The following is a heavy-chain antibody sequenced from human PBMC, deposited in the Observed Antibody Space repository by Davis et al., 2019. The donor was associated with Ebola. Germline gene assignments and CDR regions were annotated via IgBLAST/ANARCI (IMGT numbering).Heavy chain of an antibody. Sequence: SLKISCAASGFTFDDYAMHWVRQAPGKGLEWVSGISWDSGNIDYADSVKGRLTISRDNAKNSLYLQMNSLRAEDTALYYCAKGRYQLLLSPGMDVWGQGTTVTVSS. CDR1: GFTFDDYA. D-gene: IGHD2-2*01. CDR3: AKGRYQLLLSPGMDV. J-gene: IGHJ6*02. V-gene: IGHV3-9*01. CDR2: ISWDSGNI.